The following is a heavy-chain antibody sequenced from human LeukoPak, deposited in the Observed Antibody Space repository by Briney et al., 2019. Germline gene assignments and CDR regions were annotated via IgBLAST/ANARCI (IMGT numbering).Heavy chain of an antibody. Sequence: GGSLRLSCAASGFTFSNYAMSWVRQSPGKGLEWVSTISSSGGSTYYADSVKGRFTISRDSSKNSLYLQMNSLRAEDTAVYYCARGGELDDHWGQGTLVTVSS. J-gene: IGHJ5*02. CDR1: GFTFSNYA. V-gene: IGHV3-23*01. D-gene: IGHD1-26*01. CDR2: ISSSGGST. CDR3: ARGGELDDH.